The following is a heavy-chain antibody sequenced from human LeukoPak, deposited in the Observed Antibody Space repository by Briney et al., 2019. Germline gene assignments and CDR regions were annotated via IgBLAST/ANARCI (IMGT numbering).Heavy chain of an antibody. Sequence: SAKVSCKASGGTFSSYAMSWVRQAPGQGLEWMGGIIPIFGTANYAQKFQGRVTMTTDESTSTAYMELSSLRSEDTAVYYCARAGKYYYYSSGYYLAHWGQGTLVTVSS. CDR3: ARAGKYYYYSSGYYLAH. CDR1: GGTFSSYA. V-gene: IGHV1-69*05. J-gene: IGHJ4*02. CDR2: IIPIFGTA. D-gene: IGHD3-22*01.